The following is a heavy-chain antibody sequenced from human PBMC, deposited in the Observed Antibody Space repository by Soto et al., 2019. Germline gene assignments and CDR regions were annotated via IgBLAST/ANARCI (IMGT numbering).Heavy chain of an antibody. V-gene: IGHV3-23*01. Sequence: GPLRLYCAASGFTFSSYAMGWVRQGPGKGLEWVAVVSIVGSTHYADSVRGRFTISRDNSKNTLSLQMNSLTAEDTAVYFCAKRRGAGGHFDYWGQGALVTVT. CDR1: GFTFSSYA. J-gene: IGHJ4*02. D-gene: IGHD2-15*01. CDR3: AKRRGAGGHFDY. CDR2: VSIVGST.